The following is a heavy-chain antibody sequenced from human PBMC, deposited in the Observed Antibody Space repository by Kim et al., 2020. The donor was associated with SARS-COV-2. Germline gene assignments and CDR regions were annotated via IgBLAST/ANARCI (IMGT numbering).Heavy chain of an antibody. CDR2: ISWNSGSI. V-gene: IGHV3-9*01. J-gene: IGHJ6*02. D-gene: IGHD3-10*01. Sequence: GGSLRLSCAASGFTFDDYAMHWVRQAPGKGLEWVSGISWNSGSIGYADSVKGRFTISRDNAKNSLYLQMNSLRAEDTALYYCAKDIFPHYYGSGSYEYYYYGMDVWAKGPRSPSP. CDR3: AKDIFPHYYGSGSYEYYYYGMDV. CDR1: GFTFDDYA.